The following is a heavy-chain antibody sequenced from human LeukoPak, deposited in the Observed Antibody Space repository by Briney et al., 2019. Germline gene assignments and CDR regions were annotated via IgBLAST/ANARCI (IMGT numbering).Heavy chain of an antibody. V-gene: IGHV3-23*01. CDR1: GFTFSSYA. CDR3: AKGDSSSWSLSYQFDY. Sequence: GGSLRLSCAASGFTFSSYAMSWVRQAPGKGLEWVSAISGSGGSTYYVDSVKGRFTISRDNSKNTLYLQMNSLRAEDTAVYYCAKGDSSSWSLSYQFDYWGQGTLVTVSS. J-gene: IGHJ4*02. D-gene: IGHD6-13*01. CDR2: ISGSGGST.